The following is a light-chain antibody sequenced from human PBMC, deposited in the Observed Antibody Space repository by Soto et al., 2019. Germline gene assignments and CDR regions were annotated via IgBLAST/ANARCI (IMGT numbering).Light chain of an antibody. J-gene: IGLJ1*01. CDR1: SSDLAIYNY. CDR2: QVT. V-gene: IGLV2-14*01. Sequence: QSVLTQPASVSGSPGQSITISCTGTSSDLAIYNYVSWYQQQPGKAPKLMIYQVTNRPSGVSNRFSGSSSGNTASLTIAGLQAEDEADYYCSSYTDRSNYVFGTGTKLT. CDR3: SSYTDRSNYV.